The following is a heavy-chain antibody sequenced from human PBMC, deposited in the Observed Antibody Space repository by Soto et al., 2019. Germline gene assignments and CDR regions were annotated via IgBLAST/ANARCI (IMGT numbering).Heavy chain of an antibody. CDR2: IYKSTTT. J-gene: IGHJ5*01. D-gene: IGHD2-15*01. V-gene: IGHV4-30-4*01. CDR3: ARGRYCLTGRCFPNWFDS. CDR1: GDSISTVDYF. Sequence: SETLSLTCSVSGDSISTVDYFWAWIRQPPGQALEYIGYIYKSTTTYYNPSFESRVTISLDTSKSQFSLNVTSVTAADTAVYFCARGRYCLTGRCFPNWFDSWGQGTLVTVSS.